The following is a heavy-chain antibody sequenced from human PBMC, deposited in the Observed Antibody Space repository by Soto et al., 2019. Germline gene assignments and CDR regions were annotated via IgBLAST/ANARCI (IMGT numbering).Heavy chain of an antibody. D-gene: IGHD2-8*01. V-gene: IGHV4-31*03. CDR3: ARSYCSNGVCYTGSPGFDI. CDR2: IYYSGST. J-gene: IGHJ3*02. CDR1: GGSISSGCYY. Sequence: PSETLSLTCTVSGGSISSGCYYWSWIRQHPGKGLEWIGYIYYSGSTYYSPSLKSRVTISVDTSKNQFSLRLSSLTAADTAVYYCARSYCSNGVCYTGSPGFDIWVHETMVTVS.